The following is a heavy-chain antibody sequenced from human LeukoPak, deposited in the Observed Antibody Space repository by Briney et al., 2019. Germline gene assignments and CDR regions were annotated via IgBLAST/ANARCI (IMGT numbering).Heavy chain of an antibody. CDR3: ARGALTDNPDYFDY. CDR2: IYPNNENT. D-gene: IGHD1-14*01. J-gene: IGHJ4*02. CDR1: GYTFTNYH. V-gene: IGHV1-18*01. Sequence: ASVKVSCRTSGYTFTNYHVTWVRQAPGQGLEWVGWIYPNNENTKSAQNFQGRVTMTTDTSTSTAYMQLGSLRFDDTAVYYRARGALTDNPDYFDYWGQGTLVTVSS.